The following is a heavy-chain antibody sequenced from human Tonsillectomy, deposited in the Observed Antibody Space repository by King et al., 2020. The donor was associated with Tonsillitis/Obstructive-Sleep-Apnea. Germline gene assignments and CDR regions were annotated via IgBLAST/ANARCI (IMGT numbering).Heavy chain of an antibody. J-gene: IGHJ5*02. D-gene: IGHD2-2*01. CDR1: GGSFSDCS. CDR3: ARLWSGRHIVLPPAAYTWFDP. CDR2: ISHSGST. V-gene: IGHV4-34*01. Sequence: VPLQQWGAGLLKPSETLSLTCAVYGGSFSDCSWSWIRPPPGKGLEWIGEISHSGSTNYNPSLKSRVTISVDTSKNQFSLKLNSVTAADTAVYYCARLWSGRHIVLPPAAYTWFDPWGQGTLVTVSP.